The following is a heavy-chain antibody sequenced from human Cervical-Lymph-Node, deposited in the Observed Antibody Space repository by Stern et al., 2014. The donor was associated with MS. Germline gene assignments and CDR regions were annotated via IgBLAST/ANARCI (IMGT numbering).Heavy chain of an antibody. CDR3: ATFLAPMGYGMDV. D-gene: IGHD3-3*01. V-gene: IGHV4-31*03. Sequence: VQLVESGPGLVKPSQTLSLTCTVSGASISSGGYYWTWIRQHPGKGLDWIGYIYNSETTYYTPSLESRVTISVDTSKNQFSLRLSSVTAADTAVYYCATFLAPMGYGMDVWGQGTTVTVSS. CDR1: GASISSGGYY. CDR2: IYNSETT. J-gene: IGHJ6*02.